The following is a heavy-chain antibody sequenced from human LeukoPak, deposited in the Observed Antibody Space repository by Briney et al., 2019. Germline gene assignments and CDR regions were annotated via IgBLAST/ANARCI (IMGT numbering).Heavy chain of an antibody. J-gene: IGHJ4*02. Sequence: PSETLSLTCTVSGGSISSGSYYWSWIRQPAGKGLEWIGRIYTSGSTNYNPSLKSRVTISVDTSKNQFSLKLSSVTAADTAVYYCARGGDYYDSMIWGQGTLVTVSS. V-gene: IGHV4-61*02. CDR3: ARGGDYYDSMI. CDR1: GGSISSGSYY. CDR2: IYTSGST. D-gene: IGHD3-22*01.